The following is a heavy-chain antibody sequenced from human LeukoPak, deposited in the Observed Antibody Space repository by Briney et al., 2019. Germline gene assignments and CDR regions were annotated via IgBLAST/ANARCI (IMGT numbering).Heavy chain of an antibody. CDR2: INPNSGGT. CDR1: GYTFTGYY. V-gene: IGHV1-2*02. J-gene: IGHJ4*02. Sequence: ASVKVSCKASGYTFTGYYMHWVRQAPGHGLEWMGWINPNSGGTNYAQKFQGRVTMTRDTSISTAYMELSRLRSDDTAVYYCARGGKTANRKSGSPYYFDYWGQGTLVTVSS. D-gene: IGHD3-22*01. CDR3: ARGGKTANRKSGSPYYFDY.